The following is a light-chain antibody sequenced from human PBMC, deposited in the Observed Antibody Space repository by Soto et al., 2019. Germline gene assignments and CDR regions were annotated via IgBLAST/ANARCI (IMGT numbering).Light chain of an antibody. J-gene: IGKJ5*01. CDR3: QEYNSDSIT. CDR1: QSVSRW. Sequence: EIQMTQSPSSLSSSVGDRVTLRFGASQSVSRWLAWYQQKPGKAPKLLIYEASSLESGVPSRFSGSGSGTEFTLTISSLQPDDSATYYCQEYNSDSITFGQGTRLEVK. CDR2: EAS. V-gene: IGKV1-5*03.